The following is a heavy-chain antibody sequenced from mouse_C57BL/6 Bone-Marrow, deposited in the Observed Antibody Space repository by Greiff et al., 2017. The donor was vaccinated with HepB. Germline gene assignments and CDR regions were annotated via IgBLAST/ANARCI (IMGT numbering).Heavy chain of an antibody. CDR1: GFNIKNTY. J-gene: IGHJ1*03. Sequence: VQLQHSVAELVRPGASVKLSCTASGFNIKNTYVHWVKQRPEQGLEWIGRIDPANGNTKYAPKFQGKATITADTSSNTAYLQLSSLTSEDTAIYYCASDWLRYPYWYFDVWGTGTTVTVSS. V-gene: IGHV14-3*01. D-gene: IGHD1-1*01. CDR3: ASDWLRYPYWYFDV. CDR2: IDPANGNT.